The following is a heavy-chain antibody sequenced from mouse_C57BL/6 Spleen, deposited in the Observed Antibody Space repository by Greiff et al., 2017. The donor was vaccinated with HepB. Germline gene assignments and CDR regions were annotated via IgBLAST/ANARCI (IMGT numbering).Heavy chain of an antibody. D-gene: IGHD1-1*01. J-gene: IGHJ2*01. CDR2: ISDGGSYT. V-gene: IGHV5-4*01. CDR3: ARDSSYDFDY. Sequence: DVMLVESGGGLVKPGGSLKLSCAASGFTFSSYAMSWVRQTPEKRLEWVATISDGGSYTYYPDNVKGRFTISRDNAKNNLYLQMSHLKSEDTAMYYCARDSSYDFDYWGQGTTLTVSS. CDR1: GFTFSSYA.